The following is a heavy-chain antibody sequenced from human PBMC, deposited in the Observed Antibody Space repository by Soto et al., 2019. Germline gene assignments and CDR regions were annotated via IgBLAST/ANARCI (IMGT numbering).Heavy chain of an antibody. CDR2: IYYSGST. J-gene: IGHJ4*02. V-gene: IGHV4-59*01. D-gene: IGHD3-10*02. Sequence: SETLSLTCTVSGGSISSYYWSWIRQPPGKGLEWIGYIYYSGSTNYNPSLKSRVTISVDTSKNQFSLKLSSVTAADTAVYFCAREEGRSTISGVYNLDYGGQGTLVTASS. CDR1: GGSISSYY. CDR3: AREEGRSTISGVYNLDY.